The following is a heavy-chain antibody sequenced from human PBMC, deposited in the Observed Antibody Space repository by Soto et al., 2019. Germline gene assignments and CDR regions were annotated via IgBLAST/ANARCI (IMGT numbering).Heavy chain of an antibody. CDR3: ARDLRSITTNYGSRVRTYYSYGMDV. CDR2: ISSSSSYI. V-gene: IGHV3-21*01. J-gene: IGHJ6*02. D-gene: IGHD4-17*01. Sequence: GGSLRLSCAASGFTFSSYSMNWVRQAPEKGLEWVSSISSSSSYIYYADSVKGRFTISRDNAKNSLYLQMNSLRAEDTAVYYCARDLRSITTNYGSRVRTYYSYGMDVWGQGNTVTVSS. CDR1: GFTFSSYS.